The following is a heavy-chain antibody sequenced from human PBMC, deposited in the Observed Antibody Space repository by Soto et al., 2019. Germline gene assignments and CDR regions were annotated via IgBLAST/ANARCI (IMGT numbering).Heavy chain of an antibody. CDR1: GFTVSSYA. Sequence: EVQLLESGGGLVQPGVSLRLSCAASGFTVSSYAMSWVRQAPGKGLEWVSAISGSGGSTYYADSVKGRFTISRDNSKNTLYLQMNSLRAEDSAVYYFAKDPGDGDYGGDYWGQRNLVTVA. J-gene: IGHJ4*02. CDR3: AKDPGDGDYGGDY. V-gene: IGHV3-23*01. CDR2: ISGSGGST. D-gene: IGHD4-17*01.